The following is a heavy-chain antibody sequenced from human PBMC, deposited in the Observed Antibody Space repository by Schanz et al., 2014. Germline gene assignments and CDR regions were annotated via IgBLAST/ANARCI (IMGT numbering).Heavy chain of an antibody. CDR3: ARDFSAYVGNVFDY. J-gene: IGHJ4*02. V-gene: IGHV1-18*01. CDR1: GYTFSSYG. D-gene: IGHD5-12*01. CDR2: INGYNGHT. Sequence: QVQLVQSGAEVKKPGASVKVSCKASGYTFSSYGITWVRQAPGQGLEWMGWINGYNGHTLYAQKFQGRVTMTTDTATSTSYMELTSLRFDDTAVYYCARDFSAYVGNVFDYWGQGTLVTVSS.